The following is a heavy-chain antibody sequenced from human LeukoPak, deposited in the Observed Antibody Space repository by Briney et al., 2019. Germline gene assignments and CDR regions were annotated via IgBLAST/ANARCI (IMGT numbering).Heavy chain of an antibody. CDR1: GGSISSYY. Sequence: PSETLSLTCTVSGGSISSYYWSWIRQPAGKGLEWIGRIYTSGSTNYNPSLKSRVTMSVDTSKDQFSLKLSSVTAADTAVYYCARDHYDILTGYGYYYYMDVWGKGTTATVSS. D-gene: IGHD3-9*01. CDR2: IYTSGST. J-gene: IGHJ6*03. CDR3: ARDHYDILTGYGYYYYMDV. V-gene: IGHV4-4*07.